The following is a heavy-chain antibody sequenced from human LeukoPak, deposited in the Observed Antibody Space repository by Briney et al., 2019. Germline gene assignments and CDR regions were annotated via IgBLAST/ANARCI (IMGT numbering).Heavy chain of an antibody. CDR2: IYYSGST. V-gene: IGHV4-39*07. D-gene: IGHD5-18*01. CDR3: ARGPGYSYGRTKRGIDY. Sequence: PSETLSLTCTVSGGSISSSSYYWGWIRQPPGKGLEWIGSIYYSGSTYYNPSLKSRVTISVDTSKNQFSLKLSSVTAADTAVYYCARGPGYSYGRTKRGIDYWGQGTLVTVSS. CDR1: GGSISSSSYY. J-gene: IGHJ4*02.